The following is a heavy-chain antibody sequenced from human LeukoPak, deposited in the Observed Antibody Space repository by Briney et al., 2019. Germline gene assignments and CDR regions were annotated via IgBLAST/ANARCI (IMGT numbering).Heavy chain of an antibody. V-gene: IGHV3-48*03. J-gene: IGHJ4*02. CDR2: ITGSGNTI. Sequence: PGGSLRLSCAASGFTFRTYEMNWVRQAPGKGLEWISYITGSGNTIYYADSVKGRFNISRDNAKNSLCLQMNSLRDEDTAVYYCARVGTTGIDFDYWGQGTLVTVSS. CDR3: ARVGTTGIDFDY. D-gene: IGHD1-1*01. CDR1: GFTFRTYE.